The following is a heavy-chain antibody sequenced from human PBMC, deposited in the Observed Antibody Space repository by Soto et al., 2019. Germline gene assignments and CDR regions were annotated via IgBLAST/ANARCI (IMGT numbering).Heavy chain of an antibody. V-gene: IGHV1-24*01. CDR2: FDVEEGGP. J-gene: IGHJ3*02. CDR1: GNSLTESS. D-gene: IGHD6-13*01. CDR3: ATDNTSSWYDIFHI. Sequence: QVQLVQSGAEVKKPGASVRVSCRVSGNSLTESSIHWVRQAPGKGLEWMGGFDVEEGGPVYAQSFQGRVIMTEDTSTDTAYMELSSLRSEDTVMYYCATDNTSSWYDIFHIWGQGTMLIVSS.